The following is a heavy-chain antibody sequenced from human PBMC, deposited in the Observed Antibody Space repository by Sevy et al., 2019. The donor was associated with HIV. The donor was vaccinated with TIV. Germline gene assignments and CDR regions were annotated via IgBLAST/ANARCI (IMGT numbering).Heavy chain of an antibody. D-gene: IGHD4-17*01. CDR1: GFTFSSYG. CDR2: ISYDGSNK. V-gene: IGHV3-30*18. CDR3: AKDYGGNSGGAFDI. Sequence: GGSLRLSCAASGFTFSSYGMHWVRQAPGKGPEWVAVISYDGSNKYYADSVKGRFTISRDNSKNTLYLQMNSLRAEDTAVYYCAKDYGGNSGGAFDIWGQGTMVTVSS. J-gene: IGHJ3*02.